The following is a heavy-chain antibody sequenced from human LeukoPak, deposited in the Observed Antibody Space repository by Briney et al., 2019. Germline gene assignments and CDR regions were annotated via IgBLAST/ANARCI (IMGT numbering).Heavy chain of an antibody. CDR1: GGSISSSSYY. V-gene: IGHV4-39*07. CDR2: IYYSGST. Sequence: KPSETLSLTCTVSGGSISSSSYYWGWIRQPPGKGLEWIGSIYYSGSTYYNPSLKSRVTISVDTSKNQFSLKLGSVTAADTAVYYCARGDMVRGVNWFDPWGQGTLVTVSS. D-gene: IGHD3-10*01. CDR3: ARGDMVRGVNWFDP. J-gene: IGHJ5*02.